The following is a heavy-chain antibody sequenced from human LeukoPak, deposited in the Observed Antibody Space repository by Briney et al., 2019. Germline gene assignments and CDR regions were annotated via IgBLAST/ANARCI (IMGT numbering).Heavy chain of an antibody. CDR2: ISDSGGSS. CDR3: AKDGFALALHYSFDY. CDR1: GFTFRSYA. J-gene: IGHJ4*02. V-gene: IGHV3-23*01. D-gene: IGHD3-3*01. Sequence: GGSLRLSCAASGFTFRSYAMSWVRQAPGKGLEWVSSISDSGGSSYYADSVKGRFTISRDNSKNTLYLQMHGLRAEDTAVYYCAKDGFALALHYSFDYWGQGTLVTVPS.